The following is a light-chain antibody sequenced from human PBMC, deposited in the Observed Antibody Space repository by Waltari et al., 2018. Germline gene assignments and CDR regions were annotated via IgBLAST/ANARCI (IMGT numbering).Light chain of an antibody. CDR1: QSVNSY. J-gene: IGKJ4*01. V-gene: IGKV3-11*01. Sequence: EIVLTQSPATLSLSPGERATLSCRASQSVNSYLAWYQQKPGQAPTLLLYDGSNRATCIPARCSGSRSCTDFTPTISSLEPEDFAVYYCQQRSNWPLLTFGGGTKVEIK. CDR2: DGS. CDR3: QQRSNWPLLT.